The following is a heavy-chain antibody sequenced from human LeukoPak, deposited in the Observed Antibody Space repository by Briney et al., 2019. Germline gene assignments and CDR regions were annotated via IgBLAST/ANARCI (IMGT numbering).Heavy chain of an antibody. Sequence: PGRSLRLSCAASGFTFSSYAMHWVRQAPGKGLEWVAVISYDGSNKYYADSVKGRFTISRDNSKNTLNLQMNSLRAEDTAVYYCARSGIQSGYCSSISCYTGYWGQGTLVTVSS. V-gene: IGHV3-30-3*01. CDR2: ISYDGSNK. CDR3: ARSGIQSGYCSSISCYTGY. D-gene: IGHD2-2*02. J-gene: IGHJ4*02. CDR1: GFTFSSYA.